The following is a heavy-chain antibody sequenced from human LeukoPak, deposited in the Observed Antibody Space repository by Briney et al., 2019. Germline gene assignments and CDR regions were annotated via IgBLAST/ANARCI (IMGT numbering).Heavy chain of an antibody. V-gene: IGHV4-59*01. CDR1: GASMSSYV. CDR3: AGEWGRRGFGSQIDS. D-gene: IGHD3-10*01. J-gene: IGHJ4*02. Sequence: SETLSLTCIVSGASMSSYVWSWIRQPPGKELEWIGYISDSGRTNHNASLKSRVTISVDPSQNQVSLKLRSVTAADTAVYFCAGEWGRRGFGSQIDSWGQGTVVTVSS. CDR2: ISDSGRT.